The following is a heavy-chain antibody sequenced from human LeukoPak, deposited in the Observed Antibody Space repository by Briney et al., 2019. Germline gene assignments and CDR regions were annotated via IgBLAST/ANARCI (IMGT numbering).Heavy chain of an antibody. V-gene: IGHV3-15*01. J-gene: IGHJ3*02. CDR3: TTEGLWLRFADAFDI. Sequence: TGGSLRLSCAASGFTFSSYWMSWVRQAPGKGLEWVGRIKSKTDGGTTDYAAPVKGRFTISRDDSKNTLYLQMNSLKTEDTAVYYCTTEGLWLRFADAFDIWGQGTMVTVSS. CDR1: GFTFSSYW. D-gene: IGHD5-12*01. CDR2: IKSKTDGGTT.